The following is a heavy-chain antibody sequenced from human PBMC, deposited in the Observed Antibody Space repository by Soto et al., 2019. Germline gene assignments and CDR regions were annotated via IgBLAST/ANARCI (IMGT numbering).Heavy chain of an antibody. J-gene: IGHJ4*02. CDR3: ASTRKPEYCNSTSCYGVTY. V-gene: IGHV5-10-1*01. CDR2: IDPSDSYT. D-gene: IGHD2-2*01. Sequence: GESLKISCKGSGYSFTSYWISWVRQMPGKGLEWMGRIDPSDSYTNYSPSFQGHVTISADKSISTAYLQWSSLKASDTAMYYCASTRKPEYCNSTSCYGVTYWGQGTLVTVSS. CDR1: GYSFTSYW.